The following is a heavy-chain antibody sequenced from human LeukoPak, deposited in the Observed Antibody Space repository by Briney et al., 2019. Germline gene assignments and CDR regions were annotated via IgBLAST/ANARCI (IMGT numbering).Heavy chain of an antibody. V-gene: IGHV3-21*06. CDR2: ISGDSPYI. CDR3: ARGPFSSSWSEFVY. CDR1: GFTFSDYS. J-gene: IGHJ4*02. Sequence: GGSLLLSCAASGFTFSDYSLNWVRQAPGKGLEWVSYISGDSPYIYYADSVKVPSTISTDNAQNPLYLHMNSLRAEDTAVYYCARGPFSSSWSEFVYWGQGTLVTVSS. D-gene: IGHD6-13*01.